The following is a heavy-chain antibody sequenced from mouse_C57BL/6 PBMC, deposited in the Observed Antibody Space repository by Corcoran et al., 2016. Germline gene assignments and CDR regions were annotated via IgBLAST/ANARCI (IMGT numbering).Heavy chain of an antibody. CDR2: INPNNGGT. Sequence: EVQLQQSGPELVKPGASVKISCKASGYTFTDYYMNWVKQSHGKSLEWIGDINPNNGGTSYNQKFKGKATLTVDKSSSTAYMELRSLTSEHSAVYYCAGSIYYYASFAYWGQGTLVTVSA. J-gene: IGHJ3*01. D-gene: IGHD1-1*01. CDR1: GYTFTDYY. V-gene: IGHV1-26*01. CDR3: AGSIYYYASFAY.